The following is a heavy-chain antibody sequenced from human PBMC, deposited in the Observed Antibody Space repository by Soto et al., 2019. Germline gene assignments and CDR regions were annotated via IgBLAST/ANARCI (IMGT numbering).Heavy chain of an antibody. J-gene: IGHJ3*02. CDR2: IIPIFGTA. D-gene: IGHD6-19*01. Sequence: QVQLVQSGAEVKKPGSSVKVSCKASGGTFSSYAISWVRQAPGQGLEWMGGIIPIFGTANYAQKFQGRVTITADESTSPASMELSSLRSQDTAVYYCARVISSAVAGTGPFDIWGQGTMVTVSS. CDR1: GGTFSSYA. CDR3: ARVISSAVAGTGPFDI. V-gene: IGHV1-69*01.